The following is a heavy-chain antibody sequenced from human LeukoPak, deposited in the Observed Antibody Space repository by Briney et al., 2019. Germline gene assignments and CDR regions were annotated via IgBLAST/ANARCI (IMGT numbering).Heavy chain of an antibody. V-gene: IGHV4-39*01. Sequence: SETLSLTCNVSGDSISGSNYYWGWIRQPPGKGLEWIGSIYYTGSTYYNSSLKSRVTISVDTSKNQFSLKLSSVTAADTAVYYCARLPEVVRSYAFDIWGQGTMVTVSS. CDR2: IYYTGST. D-gene: IGHD2-15*01. CDR1: GDSISGSNYY. CDR3: ARLPEVVRSYAFDI. J-gene: IGHJ3*02.